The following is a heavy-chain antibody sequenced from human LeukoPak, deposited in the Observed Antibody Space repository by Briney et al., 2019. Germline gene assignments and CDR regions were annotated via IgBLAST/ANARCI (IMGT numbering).Heavy chain of an antibody. J-gene: IGHJ4*02. D-gene: IGHD5-18*01. Sequence: ASVKVSCKASGGTFSSYAISWVRQAPGQGLEWMGGIIPIFGTANYAQKFQGRVTITADESTSTAYMELSSLRSEDTAVYYCATKRGYSYGSPHWGQGTLVTVSS. CDR2: IIPIFGTA. CDR3: ATKRGYSYGSPH. CDR1: GGTFSSYA. V-gene: IGHV1-69*13.